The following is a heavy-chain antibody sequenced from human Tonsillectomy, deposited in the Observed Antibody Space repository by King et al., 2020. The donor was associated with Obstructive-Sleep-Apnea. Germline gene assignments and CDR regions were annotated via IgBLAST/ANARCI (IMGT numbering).Heavy chain of an antibody. CDR2: MNPKSGNT. D-gene: IGHD6-13*01. V-gene: IGHV1-8*01. Sequence: VQLVESGAEVKKPGASVKVSCKASGYTFPSYDINWVRQATGQGLEWMGWMNPKSGNTGFAQKFQGRVTMTRNTSISTAYMELSSLRSEDTAVYFCAGGPAWGSISWYYYFDYWGQGTLVTVSS. CDR1: GYTFPSYD. J-gene: IGHJ4*02. CDR3: AGGPAWGSISWYYYFDY.